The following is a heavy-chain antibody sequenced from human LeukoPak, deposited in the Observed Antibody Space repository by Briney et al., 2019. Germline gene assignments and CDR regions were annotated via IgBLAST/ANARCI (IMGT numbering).Heavy chain of an antibody. Sequence: ASVKVSCKASGYSFSSYDINWVRQATGQGLEWMGLMNPNSGNTGYAQKFQGRLTMTRSTSIGTAYMELSSLTSDDTAVYYCARPTWGAPGAFDIWGQGTMVTVSS. CDR1: GYSFSSYD. D-gene: IGHD3-16*01. CDR2: MNPNSGNT. J-gene: IGHJ3*02. V-gene: IGHV1-8*01. CDR3: ARPTWGAPGAFDI.